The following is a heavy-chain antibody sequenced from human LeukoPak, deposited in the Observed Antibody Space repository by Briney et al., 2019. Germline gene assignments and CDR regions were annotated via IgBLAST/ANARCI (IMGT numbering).Heavy chain of an antibody. Sequence: SETLSLTCTVSGGSISSHYWSWIRQPPGKGLEWIGYIYYSGSTNYNPSLKSRVTISVDTSKNQFSLKLSSVIAADTAVYYCARDDSSGYYLVDWGQGTLVTVSS. D-gene: IGHD3-22*01. CDR3: ARDDSSGYYLVD. CDR1: GGSISSHY. J-gene: IGHJ4*02. CDR2: IYYSGST. V-gene: IGHV4-59*11.